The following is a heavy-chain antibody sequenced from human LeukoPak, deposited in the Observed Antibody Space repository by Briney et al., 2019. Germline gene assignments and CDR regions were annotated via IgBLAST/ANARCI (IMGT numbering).Heavy chain of an antibody. CDR1: GGSISSSGYY. J-gene: IGHJ4*02. CDR3: ARSHYYDSSGPIRDFDY. Sequence: PSETLSLTCTVSGGSISSSGYYWGWIRQPPGKGLEWIGSIYYSGSSYYTPSLKSRVTISVDTSKKQFSLKLSSVSAADTAVYYCARSHYYDSSGPIRDFDYWGQGTLVTVSS. CDR2: IYYSGSS. V-gene: IGHV4-39*01. D-gene: IGHD3-22*01.